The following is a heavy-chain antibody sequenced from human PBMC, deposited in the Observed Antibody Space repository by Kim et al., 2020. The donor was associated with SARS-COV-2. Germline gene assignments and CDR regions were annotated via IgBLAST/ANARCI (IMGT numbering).Heavy chain of an antibody. D-gene: IGHD3-3*01. CDR2: ISAYNGNT. CDR3: ARDLAGAFFYDFWSGYSNGGWFDP. J-gene: IGHJ5*02. V-gene: IGHV1-18*01. CDR1: GYTFTSYG. Sequence: ASVKVSCKASGYTFTSYGISWVRQAPGQGLEWMGWISAYNGNTNYAQKLQSRVTMTTDTSTSTAYMELRSLRSDDTAVYYCARDLAGAFFYDFWSGYSNGGWFDPWGQGTLVTVSS.